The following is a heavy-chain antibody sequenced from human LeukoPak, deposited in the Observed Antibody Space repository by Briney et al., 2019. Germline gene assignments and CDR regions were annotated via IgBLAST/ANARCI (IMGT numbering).Heavy chain of an antibody. J-gene: IGHJ5*02. V-gene: IGHV4-34*01. D-gene: IGHD2-15*01. Sequence: PSETLSLTCAVYGGSFSGYYWSWIRRPPGKGLEWIGEINHSGSTNYNPSLKSRVTISVDTSKNQFSLKLSSVTAADTAVYYCARLRGYCSGGSCSGGWFDPWGQGTLVTVSS. CDR2: INHSGST. CDR3: ARLRGYCSGGSCSGGWFDP. CDR1: GGSFSGYY.